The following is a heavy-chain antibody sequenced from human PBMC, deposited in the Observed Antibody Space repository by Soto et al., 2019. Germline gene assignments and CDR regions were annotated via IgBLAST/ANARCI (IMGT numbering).Heavy chain of an antibody. Sequence: QVQLQESGPGLVKPSQTLSLTCTVSGGSISSGGYYWSWIRQHPGKGLEWIGYIYYSGSTYYNPSLKRRVTIAVDTAKNQVALEVSYVTAADTAVYYCATYGSGTDNPQTVDYWGQGTRVAGSS. CDR3: ATYGSGTDNPQTVDY. CDR2: IYYSGST. CDR1: GGSISSGGYY. D-gene: IGHD3-10*01. J-gene: IGHJ4*02. V-gene: IGHV4-31*03.